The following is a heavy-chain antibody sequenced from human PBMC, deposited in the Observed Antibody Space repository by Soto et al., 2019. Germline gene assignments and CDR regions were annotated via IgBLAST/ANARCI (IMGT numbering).Heavy chain of an antibody. CDR3: ARDFSTPGWYEAVSWFDP. CDR2: TYYRSKWYN. Sequence: SQTLSLTCAISGDSVSSNSAAWNWIRQSPSRGLEWLGRTYYRSKWYNDYAVSVKSRITINPDTSKNQFSLQLNSVTPEDTAVYYCARDFSTPGWYEAVSWFDPWGQGTLVTVSS. J-gene: IGHJ5*02. D-gene: IGHD6-19*01. CDR1: GDSVSSNSAA. V-gene: IGHV6-1*01.